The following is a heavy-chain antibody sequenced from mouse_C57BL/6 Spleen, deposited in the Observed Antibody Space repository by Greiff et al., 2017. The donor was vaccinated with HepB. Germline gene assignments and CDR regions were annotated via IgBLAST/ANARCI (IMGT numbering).Heavy chain of an antibody. J-gene: IGHJ2*01. D-gene: IGHD2-3*01. V-gene: IGHV14-1*01. Sequence: VQLKESGAELVRPGASVTLSCTASGFNINDYYMHWVKQRPEQCLEWIGRLDPEDGDTEYAPKFQGTATMTAATSSNTAYLQLSSLTSEDTACYYCTFYDPHDYWGQGTTLTVSS. CDR1: GFNINDYY. CDR3: TFYDPHDY. CDR2: LDPEDGDT.